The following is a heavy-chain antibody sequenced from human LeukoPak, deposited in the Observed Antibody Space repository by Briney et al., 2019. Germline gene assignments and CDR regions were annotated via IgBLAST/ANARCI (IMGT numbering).Heavy chain of an antibody. CDR1: GFTFSSYA. CDR3: ARGPMVSYYFDY. J-gene: IGHJ4*02. CDR2: ISYGGSNK. Sequence: PGRSLRLSCPASGFTFSSYAMHWVRQAPGKGLEWVAVISYGGSNKYYADSVKGRFTISRDNSKNTLYLQMNSLRAEDTAVYYCARGPMVSYYFDYWGQGTLVTVSS. D-gene: IGHD3-10*01. V-gene: IGHV3-30*04.